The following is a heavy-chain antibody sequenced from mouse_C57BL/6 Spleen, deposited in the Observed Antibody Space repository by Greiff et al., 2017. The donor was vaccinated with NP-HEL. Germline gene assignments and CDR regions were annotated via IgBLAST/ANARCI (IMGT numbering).Heavy chain of an antibody. CDR3: ARDDY. CDR1: GYSITSGYY. J-gene: IGHJ1*03. CDR2: ISYDGSN. Sequence: EVKLVESGPGLVKPSQSLSLTCSVTGYSITSGYYWNWIRQFPGNKLEWMGYISYDGSNNYNPSLKNRISITRDTSKNQFFLKLNSVTTEDTATYYCARDDYWGTGTTVTVSS. D-gene: IGHD2-13*01. V-gene: IGHV3-6*01.